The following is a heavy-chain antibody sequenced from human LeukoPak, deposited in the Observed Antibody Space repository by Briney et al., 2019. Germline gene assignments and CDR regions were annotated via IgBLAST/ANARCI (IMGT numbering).Heavy chain of an antibody. CDR3: AKGLYIYGYPYYFDY. CDR1: GFTFSSYW. CDR2: IKQDGSEQ. Sequence: GGSLRLSCAASGFTFSSYWMSWVRQAPGKGLEWMANIKQDGSEQYYVDSVKGRFTVSRDNAKNSLYLQMNSLRAEDTAVYYCAKGLYIYGYPYYFDYWGQGTLVTVSS. J-gene: IGHJ4*02. D-gene: IGHD5-18*01. V-gene: IGHV3-7*01.